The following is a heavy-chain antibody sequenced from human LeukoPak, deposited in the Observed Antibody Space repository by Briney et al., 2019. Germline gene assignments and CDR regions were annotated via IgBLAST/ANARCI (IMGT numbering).Heavy chain of an antibody. CDR2: IYYSGST. J-gene: IGHJ4*02. Sequence: PSETLSFTCTVSGGSISTYWSWIRQPPGKGLEWIGYIYYSGSTDYNPSLKSRVTISVDTSKNQLSLKLSSVTAADTAVYYCARGSGWYFYWGQGTLVTVSS. CDR3: ARGSGWYFY. CDR1: GGSISTY. V-gene: IGHV4-59*01. D-gene: IGHD6-19*01.